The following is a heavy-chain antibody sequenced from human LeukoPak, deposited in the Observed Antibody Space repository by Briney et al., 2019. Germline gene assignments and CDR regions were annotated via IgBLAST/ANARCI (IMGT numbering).Heavy chain of an antibody. J-gene: IGHJ4*02. V-gene: IGHV3-30*02. CDR3: GSSGYYLDY. Sequence: GGSLRLSCAASGFTFSNYGIHWVRQAPGKGLEWVTFIRYDGSIKYFADSVKGRFTVSRDNSKNTLYLQMNSLRAEDTAVYYCGSSGYYLDYWGQGTLVTVSS. CDR2: IRYDGSIK. D-gene: IGHD3-22*01. CDR1: GFTFSNYG.